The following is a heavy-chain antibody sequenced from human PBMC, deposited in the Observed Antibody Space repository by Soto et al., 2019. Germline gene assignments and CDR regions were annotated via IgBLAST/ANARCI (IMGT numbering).Heavy chain of an antibody. CDR1: ELTISSYA. Sequence: GGPKRLSCTASELTISSYAMSCVRQAPGKGLEWVSAISGSGGSTYYADSVKGRFTISRDNSKNTLYLQMNSLRAEDTAVYYCANPSGYLDYWGQGTLVTVSS. D-gene: IGHD3-22*01. CDR2: ISGSGGST. V-gene: IGHV3-23*01. CDR3: ANPSGYLDY. J-gene: IGHJ4*02.